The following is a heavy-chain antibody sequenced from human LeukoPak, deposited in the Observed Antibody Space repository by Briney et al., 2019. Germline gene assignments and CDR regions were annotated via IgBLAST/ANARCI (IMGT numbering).Heavy chain of an antibody. V-gene: IGHV3-11*06. Sequence: GGSLRLSCAASGFTFSDYYMSWIRQAPGKGLEWVSSISSSSSYIYYADSVKGRFTISRDNAKNSLYLQMNSLRAEDTAVYYCARDLCSTSCIPDYWGQGTLVTVSS. CDR3: ARDLCSTSCIPDY. D-gene: IGHD2-2*01. CDR2: ISSSSSYI. J-gene: IGHJ4*02. CDR1: GFTFSDYY.